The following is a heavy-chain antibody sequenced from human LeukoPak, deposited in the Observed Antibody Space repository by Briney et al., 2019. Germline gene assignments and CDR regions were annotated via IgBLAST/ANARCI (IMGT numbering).Heavy chain of an antibody. J-gene: IGHJ6*03. D-gene: IGHD6-19*01. CDR1: GFTFDDYT. Sequence: GGSLRLSCAASGFTFDDYTMHWVRQAPGKGLEWVSSISSSSSYIYYADSVKGRFTISRDPAKNSLYLQMNSLRAEDTAVYYCARGGLAYYYYMDVWGKGTTVTVSS. CDR3: ARGGLAYYYYMDV. V-gene: IGHV3-21*01. CDR2: ISSSSSYI.